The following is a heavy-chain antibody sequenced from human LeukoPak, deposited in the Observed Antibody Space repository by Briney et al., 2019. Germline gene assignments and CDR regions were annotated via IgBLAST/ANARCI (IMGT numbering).Heavy chain of an antibody. CDR2: ISYDGSNK. Sequence: GGSLRLSCAASGLTFNSYGMHWVRQAPGKGLEWVAVISYDGSNKYYADSVKGRFTISRDNSKNTLYLQMNSLRAEDTAVYYCAKEISPYGDFDYWGQGTLVTVSS. CDR3: AKEISPYGDFDY. V-gene: IGHV3-30*18. J-gene: IGHJ4*02. D-gene: IGHD4-17*01. CDR1: GLTFNSYG.